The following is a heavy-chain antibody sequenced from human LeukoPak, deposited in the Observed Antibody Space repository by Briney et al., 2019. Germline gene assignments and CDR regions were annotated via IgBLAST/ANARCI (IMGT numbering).Heavy chain of an antibody. CDR3: AKHRRDLLSYSLFDY. Sequence: PGGSLRLSCAASGFIVSSNYMSWVRQAPGKGLEWVSIIYSGGTTYYADSVKGRFTISRDNSKNMLYLQMNSLRAEDTALYYCAKHRRDLLSYSLFDYWGQGSLVTVSS. CDR1: GFIVSSNY. V-gene: IGHV3-66*04. CDR2: IYSGGTT. J-gene: IGHJ4*02. D-gene: IGHD1-26*01.